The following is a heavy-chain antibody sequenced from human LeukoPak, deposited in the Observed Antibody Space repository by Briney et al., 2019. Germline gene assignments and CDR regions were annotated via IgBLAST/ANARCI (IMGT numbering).Heavy chain of an antibody. Sequence: KASETLSLTCSVSGGSISSYYWSWVRQPPGKGLEWAGYIYYSGSTNYNPSLKSRVTISVDTSKNQFSLKLSSVTAADTAVYYCARELSVPSSSSRYYGMDVWGQGTTVTVSS. CDR2: IYYSGST. J-gene: IGHJ6*02. V-gene: IGHV4-59*01. CDR3: ARELSVPSSSSRYYGMDV. CDR1: GGSISSYY. D-gene: IGHD6-6*01.